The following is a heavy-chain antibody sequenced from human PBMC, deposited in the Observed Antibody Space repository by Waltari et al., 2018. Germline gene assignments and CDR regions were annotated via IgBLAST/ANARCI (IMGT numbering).Heavy chain of an antibody. CDR3: ARAMSSSWPIDP. CDR1: GGSISSYY. J-gene: IGHJ5*02. V-gene: IGHV4-59*01. CDR2: IYYSGST. Sequence: QVQLQESGPGLVKPSETLSLTCTVSGGSISSYYWTWIRQPPGKGLEWIGYIYYSGSTNYNPSLKSRVTISVDTSKNQFSLKLSSVTAADTAVYYCARAMSSSWPIDPWGQGTLVTVSS. D-gene: IGHD6-13*01.